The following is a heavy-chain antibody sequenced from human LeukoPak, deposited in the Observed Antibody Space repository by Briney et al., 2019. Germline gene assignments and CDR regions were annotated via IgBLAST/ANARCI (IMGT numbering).Heavy chain of an antibody. V-gene: IGHV4-39*01. J-gene: IGHJ1*01. CDR3: ARRRYYDSTGYLD. Sequence: PSETLSLTCPIFGDYINSSSYYWGWIRQPPGKGLEWIGDIYYRGSTYYNPSLKSRVSISIDTSNNQFSLTLNSVTAADTALYFCARRRYYDSTGYLDWGQGTLVTVSS. D-gene: IGHD3-22*01. CDR2: IYYRGST. CDR1: GDYINSSSYY.